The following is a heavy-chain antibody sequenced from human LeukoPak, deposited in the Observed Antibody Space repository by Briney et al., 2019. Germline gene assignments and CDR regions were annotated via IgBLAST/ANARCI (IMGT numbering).Heavy chain of an antibody. CDR2: VSGSGGST. CDR1: GFTFSSYA. V-gene: IGHV3-23*01. J-gene: IGHJ6*03. CDR3: AKLPYCSSTSCYGYYMDV. D-gene: IGHD2-2*01. Sequence: GGSLRLSCAASGFTFSSYAMTWVRQAPGRGLEWVSTVSGSGGSTYYADSVKGRFTISRDNSKNTLYLQMNSLRAEDTAVYYCAKLPYCSSTSCYGYYMDVWGKGTTVTVSS.